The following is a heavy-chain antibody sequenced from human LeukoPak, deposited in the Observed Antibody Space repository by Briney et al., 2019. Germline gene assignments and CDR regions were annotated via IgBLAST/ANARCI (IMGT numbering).Heavy chain of an antibody. CDR3: ARPSAGYSSSWYWDV. J-gene: IGHJ6*02. CDR1: GYSFTSYW. Sequence: GESLKISCKGSGYSFTSYWISWVRQMPGKGLEWMGRIDASDSYTNYSPSFQGHVTISADKSSSTAYLQWSSLKASDTAMYYCARPSAGYSSSWYWDVWGQGTTVTVSS. CDR2: IDASDSYT. V-gene: IGHV5-10-1*01. D-gene: IGHD6-13*01.